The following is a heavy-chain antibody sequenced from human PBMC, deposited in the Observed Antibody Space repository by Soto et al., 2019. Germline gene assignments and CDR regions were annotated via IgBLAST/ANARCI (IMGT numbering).Heavy chain of an antibody. J-gene: IGHJ4*02. CDR3: ARHEQWLPKDY. Sequence: QLQLQESGPGLVKPSETLSLTCTVSGGSISSSSYYWGWIRQPPGKWLEWIGSIYYSGSTYYNPSLKSRVTISVDTSKNQFSLKLSSVTAADTAVYYCARHEQWLPKDYWGQGTLVTVSS. V-gene: IGHV4-39*01. CDR2: IYYSGST. CDR1: GGSISSSSYY. D-gene: IGHD6-19*01.